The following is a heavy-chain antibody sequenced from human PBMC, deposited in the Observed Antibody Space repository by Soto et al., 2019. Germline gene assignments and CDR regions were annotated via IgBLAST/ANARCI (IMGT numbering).Heavy chain of an antibody. Sequence: SVKVSCKASGGTFSSYAISWVRQAPGQGLEWMGGIIPIFGTANYAQKSQGRVTITADKSTSTAYMELSSLRSEDTAVYYCARGGGSSGYGDYYYYYGMDVWGQGTTVTVSS. D-gene: IGHD3-22*01. V-gene: IGHV1-69*06. CDR3: ARGGGSSGYGDYYYYYGMDV. CDR1: GGTFSSYA. CDR2: IIPIFGTA. J-gene: IGHJ6*02.